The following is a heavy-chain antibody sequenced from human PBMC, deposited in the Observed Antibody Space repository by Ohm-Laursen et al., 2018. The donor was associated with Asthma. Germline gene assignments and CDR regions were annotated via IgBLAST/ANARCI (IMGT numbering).Heavy chain of an antibody. V-gene: IGHV1-46*01. CDR1: GYTFTSYY. D-gene: IGHD3-22*01. Sequence: ASVKVSCKASGYTFTSYYMHWVRQAPGQGLEWMGIINPSGGSTSYAQKFQGRVTITADESTSTAYMELSSLRSEDTAVYYCARVNKDYYDSSGYYVFDYWGQGTLVTVSS. CDR2: INPSGGST. CDR3: ARVNKDYYDSSGYYVFDY. J-gene: IGHJ4*02.